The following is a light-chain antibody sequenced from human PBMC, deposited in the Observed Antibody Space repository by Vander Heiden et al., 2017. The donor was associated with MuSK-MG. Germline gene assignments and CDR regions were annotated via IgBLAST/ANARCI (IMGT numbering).Light chain of an antibody. CDR3: RQSLQTPFS. J-gene: IGKJ5*01. V-gene: IGKV2-28*01. CDR1: QSLLHSNGYNY. CDR2: LGS. Sequence: DIVMTQSPLSLPVTPGEPASISCRSSQSLLHSNGYNYLDWYLQKPGQSPQLLIYLGSNRASGVPDRFSRSGSGTDFTLKISSVDAEDVGVYYCRQSLQTPFSFGQGTRLEIK.